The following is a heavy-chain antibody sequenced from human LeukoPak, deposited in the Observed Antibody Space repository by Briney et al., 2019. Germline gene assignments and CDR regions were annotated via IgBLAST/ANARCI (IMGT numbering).Heavy chain of an antibody. CDR1: GISLSNYA. V-gene: IGHV3-23*01. CDR3: AKRGIVIRGILVSGYHQEAYHYDY. Sequence: GGSLRLSCVVSGISLSNYAMTWVSQAPGKGLEWVSYISERGGSTTYADSVRGRFTISRDTSLNTLYLQMSSLRAEDTAVYFCAKRGIVIRGILVSGYHQEAYHYDYWGQGVLVTVSS. CDR2: ISERGGST. J-gene: IGHJ4*02. D-gene: IGHD3-10*01.